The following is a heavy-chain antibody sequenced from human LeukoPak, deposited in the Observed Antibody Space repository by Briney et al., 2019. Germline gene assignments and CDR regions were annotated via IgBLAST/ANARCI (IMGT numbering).Heavy chain of an antibody. CDR3: AKDANSSWDDYFDY. V-gene: IGHV3-43*02. D-gene: IGHD6-13*01. J-gene: IGHJ4*02. CDR1: GFTFDDYA. Sequence: GGSLRLSCAASGFTFDDYAMHWVRQAPGKGLEWVSLISGDGGSTYYADSVKGRFTISRDNSKNSLYLQMNSLRTEDTALYYCAKDANSSWDDYFDYWGQRTLVTVSS. CDR2: ISGDGGST.